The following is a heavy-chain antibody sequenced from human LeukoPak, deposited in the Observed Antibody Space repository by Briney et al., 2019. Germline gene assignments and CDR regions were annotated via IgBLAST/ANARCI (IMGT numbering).Heavy chain of an antibody. Sequence: SETLSLTCTVSGGSISSSSYYWGWIRQPPGKGLEWIGSIYYSGSTYYNPSLKSRVTISVDTSKNQFSLKLSSVTAADTAVYYCARDDYYDSSGYTWVYWGQGTLVTVSS. CDR3: ARDDYYDSSGYTWVY. D-gene: IGHD3-22*01. CDR2: IYYSGST. CDR1: GGSISSSSYY. J-gene: IGHJ4*02. V-gene: IGHV4-39*07.